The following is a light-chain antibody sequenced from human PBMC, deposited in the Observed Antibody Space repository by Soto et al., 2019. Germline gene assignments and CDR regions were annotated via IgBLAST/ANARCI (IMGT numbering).Light chain of an antibody. J-gene: IGKJ4*01. Sequence: DFQMPHFQLSVSESVGARATITCRASQDISGWLAWYQQKPGKAPQILIYATSRLQNGVPSRFSGSGSGTDFTLTISSLQSEDFATYYCQQGKSFPLTFGGGTKVEIK. CDR2: ATS. V-gene: IGKV1-12*01. CDR3: QQGKSFPLT. CDR1: QDISGW.